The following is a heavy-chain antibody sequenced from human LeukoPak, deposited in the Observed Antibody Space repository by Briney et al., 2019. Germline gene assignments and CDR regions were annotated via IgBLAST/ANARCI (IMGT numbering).Heavy chain of an antibody. D-gene: IGHD6-13*01. V-gene: IGHV3-48*03. CDR1: GFTFSSYE. CDR3: ARVRQQLVYFDY. Sequence: GGSLRLSCAASGFTFSSYEMNWVRQAPGKGLEWVSYISSSGSTIYYADSVKGRFTISRDNAKNSLYLQMNSLRAEDTAVYYCARVRQQLVYFDYWGQGTLVTVSS. CDR2: ISSSGSTI. J-gene: IGHJ4*02.